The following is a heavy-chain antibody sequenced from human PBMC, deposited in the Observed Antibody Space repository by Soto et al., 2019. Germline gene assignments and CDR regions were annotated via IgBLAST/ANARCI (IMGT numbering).Heavy chain of an antibody. V-gene: IGHV3-21*01. D-gene: IGHD2-2*01. J-gene: IGHJ5*02. CDR1: GFTSSSYS. CDR2: ISSSSSYI. Sequence: GGSLRLSCAASGFTSSSYSMNWVRQAPGKGLEWVSSISSSSSYIYYADSVKGRFTISRDNAKNSLYLQMNSLRAEDTAVYYCARGGGSFIVVVPADRNNKWFDPWGKGTLVTVSS. CDR3: ARGGGSFIVVVPADRNNKWFDP.